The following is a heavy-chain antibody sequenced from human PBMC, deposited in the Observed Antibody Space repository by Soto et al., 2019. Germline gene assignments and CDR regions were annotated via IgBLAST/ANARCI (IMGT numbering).Heavy chain of an antibody. CDR1: GGSISSYY. J-gene: IGHJ4*02. Sequence: SETLSLTCTVSGGSISSYYWSWIRQPPGKGLEWIGYIYYSGSTNYNPSLKSRVTISVDTSKNQFSLKLSSVTAADTAVYYCATGGNVLRYFDWSHWGQGTLVT. V-gene: IGHV4-59*01. D-gene: IGHD3-9*01. CDR3: ATGGNVLRYFDWSH. CDR2: IYYSGST.